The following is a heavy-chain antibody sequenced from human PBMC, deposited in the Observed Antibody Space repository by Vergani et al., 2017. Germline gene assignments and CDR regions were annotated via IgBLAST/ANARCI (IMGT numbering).Heavy chain of an antibody. CDR2: ISSSSSYI. Sequence: VQLVESGGGLVKPGGSLRLSCAASGFTFSSYSMNWVRQAPGKGLEWVSSISSSSSYIYYADPVKGRFTISRDNAKNSLYLQMNSLRAEDTAVYYCASSDTGGDAFDIWGQGTMVTVSS. J-gene: IGHJ3*02. CDR1: GFTFSSYS. CDR3: ASSDTGGDAFDI. D-gene: IGHD2-8*02. V-gene: IGHV3-21*01.